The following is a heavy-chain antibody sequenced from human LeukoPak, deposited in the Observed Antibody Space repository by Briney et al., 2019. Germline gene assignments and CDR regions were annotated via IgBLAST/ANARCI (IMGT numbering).Heavy chain of an antibody. J-gene: IGHJ4*02. CDR1: GFTFSSYS. CDR2: ISTSGGTT. V-gene: IGHV3-48*01. D-gene: IGHD2/OR15-2a*01. Sequence: GGSLRLSCAASGFTFSSYSMIWVRQAPGKGLEWVSFISTSGGTTYYADSVKGRFTISRDNAKNSLYLQMNSLRAEDTAVYYCARETTSLFDSWGQGTLVTVSS. CDR3: ARETTSLFDS.